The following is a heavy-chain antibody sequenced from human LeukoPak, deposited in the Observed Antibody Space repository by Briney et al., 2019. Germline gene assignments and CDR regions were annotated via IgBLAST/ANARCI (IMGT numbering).Heavy chain of an antibody. CDR2: IYSGGST. CDR1: GFTVSSNY. V-gene: IGHV3-53*01. Sequence: SGGSLRLSCAASGFTVSSNYMNWVRQAPGKGLEWVSVIYSGGSTYYADSVKGRFTISRDNSKNTLYLQMNSLRAEDTAVYYCARDLPIDYWGQGTLVTVSS. CDR3: ARDLPIDY. J-gene: IGHJ4*02.